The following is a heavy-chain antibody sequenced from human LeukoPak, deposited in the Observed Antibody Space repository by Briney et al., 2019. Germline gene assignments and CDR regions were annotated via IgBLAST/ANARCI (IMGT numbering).Heavy chain of an antibody. J-gene: IGHJ4*02. Sequence: LGGSLRLSCAASGFTVSSNYMSWVRQPPGKGLEWVSVIYSGGSTYYADSVKGRFTISRDNSKNTLYLQMNSLRAEDTAVYYCARGVQQLVFDYWGQGTLVTVSS. CDR1: GFTVSSNY. D-gene: IGHD6-13*01. V-gene: IGHV3-53*01. CDR2: IYSGGST. CDR3: ARGVQQLVFDY.